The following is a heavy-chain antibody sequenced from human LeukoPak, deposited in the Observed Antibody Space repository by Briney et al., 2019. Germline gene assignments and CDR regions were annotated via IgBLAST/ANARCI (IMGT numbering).Heavy chain of an antibody. J-gene: IGHJ4*02. D-gene: IGHD6-19*01. Sequence: GGPLILSCAASGFTFSSYGMHWVRQAPGKGLEWVAVISYDGSNKYYADSVKGRFTISRDNSKNTLYLQMNSLRAEDTAVYYCAKEEAVVLDYWGQGTLVTVSS. V-gene: IGHV3-30*18. CDR2: ISYDGSNK. CDR3: AKEEAVVLDY. CDR1: GFTFSSYG.